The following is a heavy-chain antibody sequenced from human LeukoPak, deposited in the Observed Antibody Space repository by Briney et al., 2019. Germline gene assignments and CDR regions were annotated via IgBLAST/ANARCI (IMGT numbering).Heavy chain of an antibody. V-gene: IGHV3-23*01. CDR3: AKDPILTGYYSTFDY. CDR2: ISGGGGNT. CDR1: GSTFSSHA. D-gene: IGHD3-9*01. J-gene: IGHJ4*02. Sequence: GGSLRLSCAASGSTFSSHAMSWVRQAPGKGLEWVSAISGGGGNTYYADSVKGRFTISRDNSKNTLYLQMNSLRAEDTAVYYCAKDPILTGYYSTFDYWGQGTLVTVSS.